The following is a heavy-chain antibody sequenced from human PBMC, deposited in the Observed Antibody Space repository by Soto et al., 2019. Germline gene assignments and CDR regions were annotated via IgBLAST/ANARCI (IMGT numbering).Heavy chain of an antibody. Sequence: ASVKVSCKASGYTFTSYAMHWVRQDPGQRLEWMGWINAGNGNTKYSQKNQGRVTITRDTSASTAYMVLSSLRSEDTAVYYCARVGIAVAGTMTQYYYYYMDVWGKGTTVTVSS. J-gene: IGHJ6*03. D-gene: IGHD6-19*01. CDR2: INAGNGNT. CDR1: GYTFTSYA. CDR3: ARVGIAVAGTMTQYYYYYMDV. V-gene: IGHV1-3*01.